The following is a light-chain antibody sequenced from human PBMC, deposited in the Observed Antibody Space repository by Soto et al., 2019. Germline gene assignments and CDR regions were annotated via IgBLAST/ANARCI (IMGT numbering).Light chain of an antibody. CDR2: DVS. J-gene: IGLJ2*01. CDR1: TGPVTSGHY. Sequence: QAVVTQEPSLTVSPGGTVTLTCGSSTGPVTSGHYPFWFQQKPGQAPQTLIYDVSKRPSGVPDRFSGSKSGNTASLTISGLQAEDEADYYCCSYAGSYTGVFGGGTKVTVL. V-gene: IGLV7-46*01. CDR3: CSYAGSYTGV.